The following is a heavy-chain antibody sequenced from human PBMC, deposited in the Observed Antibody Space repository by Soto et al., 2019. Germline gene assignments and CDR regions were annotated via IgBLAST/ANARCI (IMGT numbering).Heavy chain of an antibody. J-gene: IGHJ4*02. V-gene: IGHV3-23*01. Sequence: EVQLLESGGGLVQPGGSLRLSCAASGFTFSSYAMSWVRQAPGKGLEWVSAISGSGGSTYYADSVKGRFTISRDNSKNTLYLQMNSLRAEDTAVYYCAAGSYSSGWYYYYWGQGTLVTVSS. CDR1: GFTFSSYA. CDR2: ISGSGGST. CDR3: AAGSYSSGWYYYY. D-gene: IGHD6-19*01.